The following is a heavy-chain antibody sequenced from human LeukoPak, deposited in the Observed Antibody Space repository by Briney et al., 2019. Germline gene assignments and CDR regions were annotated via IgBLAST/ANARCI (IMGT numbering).Heavy chain of an antibody. CDR3: AKARIASAGTGAFDV. CDR1: GFTASSYG. CDR2: FSATDGSA. D-gene: IGHD6-13*01. V-gene: IGHV3-23*01. J-gene: IGHJ3*01. Sequence: GGSLRLSCAASGFTASSYGMTWVRQAPGKGLEWVSAFSATDGSAQYADSVKGRFTISRDNSKNSLYLQMNSLRDEDTAVYYCAKARIASAGTGAFDVWGQGTVVTVSS.